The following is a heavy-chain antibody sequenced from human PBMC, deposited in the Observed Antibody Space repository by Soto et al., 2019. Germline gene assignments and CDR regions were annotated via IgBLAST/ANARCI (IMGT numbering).Heavy chain of an antibody. V-gene: IGHV3-23*01. J-gene: IGHJ4*02. Sequence: EVQLLESGGGLVQPGGSLRLSCAASGFTFSSYAMSWVRQAPGKGLEWVSAISGSGSSTYYADSVKGRFTISRDNSKNTLYLQMTILRAEDTAVYYCAKYPHPYCSSTSCKGYFDHWGQGTLVTVSS. CDR1: GFTFSSYA. D-gene: IGHD2-2*01. CDR3: AKYPHPYCSSTSCKGYFDH. CDR2: ISGSGSST.